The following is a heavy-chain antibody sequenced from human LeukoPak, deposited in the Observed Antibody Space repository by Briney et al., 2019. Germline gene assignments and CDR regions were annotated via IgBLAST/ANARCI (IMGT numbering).Heavy chain of an antibody. D-gene: IGHD3-10*01. CDR1: GGSFSGYS. J-gene: IGHJ5*02. CDR3: ARVYVTVVRGSWFDP. V-gene: IGHV4-34*01. Sequence: PSETLSLTCAVYGGSFSGYSWTWIRQPPGKGLEWIGEIDHSGSTNYNASLTSRVTISADTSQNQFSLKLSSVTAADTAVYYCARVYVTVVRGSWFDPWGQGTLVTVSS. CDR2: IDHSGST.